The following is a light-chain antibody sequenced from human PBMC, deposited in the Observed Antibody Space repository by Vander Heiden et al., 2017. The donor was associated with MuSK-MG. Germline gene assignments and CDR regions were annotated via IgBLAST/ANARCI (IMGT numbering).Light chain of an antibody. CDR3: QQYNSYLFT. V-gene: IGKV1-5*03. CDR2: KAS. Sequence: DIQMTQSPSTLSASVGDRVTITCRASQSISSWLAWYQQKPGKVPKLLIYKASSLESGVPSRFSGSGSGTEFTLTISSLQPDDFATYYCQQYNSYLFTFGPGTKVDIK. J-gene: IGKJ3*01. CDR1: QSISSW.